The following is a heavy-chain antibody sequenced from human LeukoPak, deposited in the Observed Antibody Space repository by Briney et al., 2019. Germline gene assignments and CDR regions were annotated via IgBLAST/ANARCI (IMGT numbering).Heavy chain of an antibody. D-gene: IGHD2-2*01. CDR1: GFTFSSYE. V-gene: IGHV3-48*03. J-gene: IGHJ6*02. CDR2: ISSSGSTI. Sequence: GGPLRLSCAASGFTFSSYEMNWVRQAPGKGLEWVSYISSSGSTIYYADSVKGRFTISRDNAKNSLYLQMNSLRAEDTAVYYCARAKEIGYCSGTSCYPSYGMDVWGQGTTVTVSS. CDR3: ARAKEIGYCSGTSCYPSYGMDV.